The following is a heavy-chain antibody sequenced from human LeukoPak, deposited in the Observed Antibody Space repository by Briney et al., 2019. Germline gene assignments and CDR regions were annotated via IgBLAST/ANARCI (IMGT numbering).Heavy chain of an antibody. Sequence: PSETLSLTCTVPADSITNYYWSWIRQPPGKGLEWIGYISYSGSTNHSPSLKSRVTISVDTSKNQFSLKLSSVTAADTAVYYCAGHLGPYYFDYWGQGTLVTVSS. CDR2: ISYSGST. CDR3: AGHLGPYYFDY. D-gene: IGHD3-16*01. V-gene: IGHV4-59*03. CDR1: ADSITNYY. J-gene: IGHJ4*02.